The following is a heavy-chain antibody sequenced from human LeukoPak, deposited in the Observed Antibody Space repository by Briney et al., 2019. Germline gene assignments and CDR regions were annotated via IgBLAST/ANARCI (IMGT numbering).Heavy chain of an antibody. J-gene: IGHJ4*02. CDR2: IYAGDSDT. Sequence: GESQKISCMGSGYKFDTYWIGWVRQMPGKGLEWMGVIYAGDSDTRYSPSFRGQVTISADKSISTAYLQWSSLKASDTAMYYCGRSKGFSYANYFDYWGQGTLVTVSS. CDR1: GYKFDTYW. CDR3: GRSKGFSYANYFDY. V-gene: IGHV5-51*01. D-gene: IGHD3-16*01.